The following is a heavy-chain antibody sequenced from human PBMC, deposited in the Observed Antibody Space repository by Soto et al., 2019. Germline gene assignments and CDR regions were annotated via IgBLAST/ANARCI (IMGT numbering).Heavy chain of an antibody. CDR2: ISYDGSNK. CDR3: ARDTPMVRGVIRKTDAFDI. CDR1: GFTFSSYA. J-gene: IGHJ3*02. V-gene: IGHV3-30-3*01. D-gene: IGHD3-10*01. Sequence: GGSLRLSCAASGFTFSSYAMHWVRQAPGKGLEWVAVISYDGSNKYYADSVKGRFTISRDNSKNTLYLQMNSLRAEDTAVYYCARDTPMVRGVIRKTDAFDIWGQRTMVTVSS.